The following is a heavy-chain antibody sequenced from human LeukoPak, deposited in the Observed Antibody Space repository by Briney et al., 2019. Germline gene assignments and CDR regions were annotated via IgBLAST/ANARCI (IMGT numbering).Heavy chain of an antibody. J-gene: IGHJ4*02. D-gene: IGHD3-10*01. V-gene: IGHV4-59*01. CDR3: ARMARNGSGSYIFDY. CDR2: IYYSGST. CDR1: GGSISSYY. Sequence: PSETLSLTCTVSGGSISSYYWSWIRQPPGKGLEWIGYIYYSGSTNYNPSLKSRVTISVDTSKNQFSLKLSSVTAADTAVYYCARMARNGSGSYIFDYWGQGTLVTVSS.